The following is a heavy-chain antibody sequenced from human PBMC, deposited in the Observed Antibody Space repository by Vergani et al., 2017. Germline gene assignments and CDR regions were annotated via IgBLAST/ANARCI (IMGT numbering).Heavy chain of an antibody. CDR1: GFTFGDYY. CDR3: ARISGGSAPYLHY. Sequence: EVHLEQSGGGLVQPGGSLRLSCAASGFTFGDYYMAWIRLAPGKGLDWVASIKRDGTETFYVDSVKGRFTISRDNAKTTLYLQMNSLRDEDRGVYYCARISGGSAPYLHYWGQGTLVTVAS. CDR2: IKRDGTET. D-gene: IGHD2-15*01. V-gene: IGHV3-7*01. J-gene: IGHJ1*01.